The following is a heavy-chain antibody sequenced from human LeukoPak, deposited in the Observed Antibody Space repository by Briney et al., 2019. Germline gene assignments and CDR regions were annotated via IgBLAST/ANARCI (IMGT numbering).Heavy chain of an antibody. D-gene: IGHD2-2*01. Sequence: PSETLSLTCTVSGGSISSGDYYWSWIRQPPGKGLEWIGYICYSGSTYYNPSLKSRVTISVDTSKNQFSLKLSSVTAADTAVYYCARGPGAIVVVPAASAYFDYWGQGTLVTVSS. J-gene: IGHJ4*02. V-gene: IGHV4-30-4*08. CDR2: ICYSGST. CDR1: GGSISSGDYY. CDR3: ARGPGAIVVVPAASAYFDY.